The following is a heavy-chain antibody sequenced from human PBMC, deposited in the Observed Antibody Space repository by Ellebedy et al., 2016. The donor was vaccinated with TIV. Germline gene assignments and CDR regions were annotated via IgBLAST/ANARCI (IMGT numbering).Heavy chain of an antibody. CDR2: IYYSGST. Sequence: SETLSLTCTVSGSSISSYYWSWIRQPPGKGLEWIGYIYYSGSTNYNPSLKSRVTISVDTSKNQFSLKLSSVTAADTAVYYCARHAIRIAAALFFDYWGQGTLVTVSS. V-gene: IGHV4-59*08. D-gene: IGHD6-13*01. CDR1: GSSISSYY. J-gene: IGHJ4*02. CDR3: ARHAIRIAAALFFDY.